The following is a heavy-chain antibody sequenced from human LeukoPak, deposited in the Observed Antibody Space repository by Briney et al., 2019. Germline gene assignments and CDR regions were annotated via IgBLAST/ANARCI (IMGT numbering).Heavy chain of an antibody. D-gene: IGHD3-22*01. CDR3: AKGRRITMIVVAPHYFDY. CDR2: ISGRTTTT. Sequence: GGSLRLSCAASGFTFSSYAMSWVRQAPGKGLEWVSAISGRTTTTYYADSVKGRFTISRDNSKNTLYLQMNSLRAEDTAVYYCAKGRRITMIVVAPHYFDYWGQGTLVTVSS. CDR1: GFTFSSYA. V-gene: IGHV3-23*01. J-gene: IGHJ4*02.